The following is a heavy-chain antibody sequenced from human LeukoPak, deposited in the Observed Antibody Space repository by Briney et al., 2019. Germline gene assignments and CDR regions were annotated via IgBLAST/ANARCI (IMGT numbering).Heavy chain of an antibody. CDR2: ISSSGSTI. CDR3: ARVIAVAAPWVY. D-gene: IGHD6-19*01. V-gene: IGHV3-48*04. Sequence: GGSLRLSCAASGFTFSSYGMNWARQAPGKGLEWVSYISSSGSTIQYADSVEGRFTISRDNAKNSLYLQMNSLRAEDTAVYYCARVIAVAAPWVYWGQGTQVTVSS. J-gene: IGHJ4*02. CDR1: GFTFSSYG.